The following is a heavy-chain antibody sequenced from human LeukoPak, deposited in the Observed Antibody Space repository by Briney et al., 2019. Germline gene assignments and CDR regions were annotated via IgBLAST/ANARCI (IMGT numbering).Heavy chain of an antibody. CDR1: GFTFSSYG. J-gene: IGHJ4*02. CDR3: ARARTLYSGGWFFWNDY. D-gene: IGHD6-19*01. V-gene: IGHV3-30*02. CDR2: IRYDGSNK. Sequence: GGSLRLSCAASGFTFSSYGMHWVRQAPGKGLEWVAFIRYDGSNKYYADSVKGRFTISRDNSKNTLYLQMNSLRAEDTAVYYCARARTLYSGGWFFWNDYWGQGTLVTVSS.